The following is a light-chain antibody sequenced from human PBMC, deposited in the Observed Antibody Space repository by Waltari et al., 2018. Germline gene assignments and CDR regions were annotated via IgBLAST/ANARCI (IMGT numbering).Light chain of an antibody. CDR3: QQHTNWPPEVA. V-gene: IGKV3-11*01. CDR1: QIVSGS. CDR2: DAS. Sequence: EIVLTQSPATLSFSLGERATLSCRASQIVSGSLVWYQQKPGQAPRLLIYDASNRATGIPARFSGSGSGTDFTLTISSLEAEDFAVYYCQQHTNWPPEVAFGGGTKVEIK. J-gene: IGKJ4*01.